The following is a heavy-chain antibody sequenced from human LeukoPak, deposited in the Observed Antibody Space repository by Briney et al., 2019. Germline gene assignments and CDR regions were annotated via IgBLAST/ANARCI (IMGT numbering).Heavy chain of an antibody. CDR3: AKDQEYDFWSGYPLDY. CDR1: GFTFSSYA. CDR2: ISGSGGST. V-gene: IGHV3-23*01. J-gene: IGHJ4*02. D-gene: IGHD3-3*01. Sequence: GGSLRLSCAASGFTFSSYAMSWVRQAPGKGLEWVSAISGSGGSTYYADSVKGRFTISRDNSKNTLYLQMNSLRAEDTAVYYCAKDQEYDFWSGYPLDYWGQGTLVTVSS.